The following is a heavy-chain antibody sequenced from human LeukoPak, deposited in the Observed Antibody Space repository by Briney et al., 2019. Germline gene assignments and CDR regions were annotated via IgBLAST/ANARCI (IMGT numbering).Heavy chain of an antibody. Sequence: GGSLRLSCAASGFTFSDYYMSWIRQAPGKGLEWVSYISSSGSSIYYADSVKGRFTISRDDAKNSYYLQMNSLRAEDTAVYYCARSGMTAATWFDPWGQGALVSVSS. V-gene: IGHV3-11*04. CDR2: ISSSGSSI. D-gene: IGHD6-25*01. J-gene: IGHJ5*02. CDR3: ARSGMTAATWFDP. CDR1: GFTFSDYY.